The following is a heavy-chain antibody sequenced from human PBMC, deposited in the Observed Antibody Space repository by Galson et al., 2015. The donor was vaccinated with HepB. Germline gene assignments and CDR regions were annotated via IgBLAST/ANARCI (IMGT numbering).Heavy chain of an antibody. J-gene: IGHJ4*02. D-gene: IGHD4-17*01. CDR1: GFTFDDYA. V-gene: IGHV3-9*01. CDR3: AKDLGPTVTTTDLFDY. CDR2: ISWNSGSI. Sequence: SLRLSCAASGFTFDDYAMHWVRQAPGKGLEWVSGISWNSGSIGYADSVKGRFTISRDNAKNSLYLQMSSLRAEDTALYYCAKDLGPTVTTTDLFDYWGQGTLVTVSS.